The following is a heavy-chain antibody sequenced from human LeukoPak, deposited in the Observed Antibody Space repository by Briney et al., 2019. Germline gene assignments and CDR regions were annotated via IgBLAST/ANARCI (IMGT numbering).Heavy chain of an antibody. CDR1: GGSISSGGYY. CDR3: ARDLSGFDAFDI. CDR2: IYYSGST. J-gene: IGHJ3*02. Sequence: PSETLSLTCTVSGGSISSGGYYWSWIRQHPGKGLEWIGYIYYSGSTYYNPSLKSRVTISVDTSKNQFSLKLSSVTAADTAAYYCARDLSGFDAFDIWGQGTMVTVSS. V-gene: IGHV4-31*03. D-gene: IGHD3-22*01.